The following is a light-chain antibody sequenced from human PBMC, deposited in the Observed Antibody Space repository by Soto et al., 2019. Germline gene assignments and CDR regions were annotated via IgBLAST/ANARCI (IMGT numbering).Light chain of an antibody. CDR1: QDIRNY. V-gene: IGKV1-27*01. CDR2: AAS. J-gene: IGKJ3*01. CDR3: QRYHSALLT. Sequence: DIQMTQSPSSLSASVGDRVTMTCRASQDIRNYVAWYQQKPGEVPKLLIYAASTLHSGVPARFSGGGFGTDFTLTISSLRPDDVATYYCQRYHSALLTFGPGTKVDLK.